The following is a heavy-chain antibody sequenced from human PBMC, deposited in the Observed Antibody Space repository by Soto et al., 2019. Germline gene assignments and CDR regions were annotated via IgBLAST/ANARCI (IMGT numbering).Heavy chain of an antibody. CDR2: VYCSGST. Sequence: PLATLTLACTVSGVSISSYDWSCIRQPPGKGLAWIRYVYCSGSTNYNPSHKSRVTISVDPSKNQLSLKMSSVTAADTAVYYCGRGQFPWLQFLWGQGSLGTLTS. J-gene: IGHJ4*02. V-gene: IGHV4-59*01. CDR1: GVSISSYD. D-gene: IGHD4-4*01. CDR3: GRGQFPWLQFL.